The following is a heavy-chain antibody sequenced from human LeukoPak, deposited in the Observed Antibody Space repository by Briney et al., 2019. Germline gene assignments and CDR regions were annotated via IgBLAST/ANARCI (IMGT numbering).Heavy chain of an antibody. D-gene: IGHD1-26*01. J-gene: IGHJ6*02. CDR1: GFTFSSYG. Sequence: PGGSLRLSCAASGFTFSSYGVHWVRQAPGKGLERVAIIWYDGSHKYYADSVKGRFTISRDNYKNMLYLQMNSLRAEDTAVYYCARVGAIQEYYYYGMDVWGQGTTVTVSS. V-gene: IGHV3-33*01. CDR2: IWYDGSHK. CDR3: ARVGAIQEYYYYGMDV.